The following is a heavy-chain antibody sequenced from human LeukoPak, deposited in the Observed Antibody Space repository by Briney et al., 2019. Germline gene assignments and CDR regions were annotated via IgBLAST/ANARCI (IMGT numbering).Heavy chain of an antibody. D-gene: IGHD5-12*01. CDR1: GGSFSGYY. J-gene: IGHJ4*02. V-gene: IGHV4-34*01. Sequence: SETLSLTCAVYGGSFSGYYWTWIRQTPGKGLEWIGESKHGGSTNYNPSLKGRVTISIDTSMNQCSLKMPSVTAADTAVYYCAGGYSGLDYWGQGTLVTVSS. CDR3: AGGYSGLDY. CDR2: SKHGGST.